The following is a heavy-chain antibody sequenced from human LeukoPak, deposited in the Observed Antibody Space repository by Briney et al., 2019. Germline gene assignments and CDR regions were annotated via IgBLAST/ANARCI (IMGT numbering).Heavy chain of an antibody. CDR3: AKGLWYYYDSSGYVDY. CDR1: GFTFSSYG. CDR2: IRYDGSNK. D-gene: IGHD3-22*01. Sequence: GGSLRLSCAASGFTFSSYGMHWVRQAPGKGLEWVAFIRYDGSNKYYADSVKGRFTISRDNSKNTLYLQMNSLRAEDTAVYYCAKGLWYYYDSSGYVDYWGQGTLVTVSS. V-gene: IGHV3-30*02. J-gene: IGHJ4*02.